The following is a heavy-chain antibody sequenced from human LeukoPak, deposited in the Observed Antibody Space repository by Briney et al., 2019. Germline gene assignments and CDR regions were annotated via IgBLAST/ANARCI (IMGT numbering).Heavy chain of an antibody. CDR1: GYTFTGYY. D-gene: IGHD3-3*01. J-gene: IGHJ6*03. CDR2: INPNSGGT. CDR3: ARGRFLEWSWPLYYYYYMDV. Sequence: GASVKVSCKASGYTFTGYYMHWVRQAPGQGLEWMGRINPNSGGTNYAQKFQGRVTMTRDTSISTAYMELSRLRSDDTAVYYCARGRFLEWSWPLYYYYYMDVWGKGTTVTVSS. V-gene: IGHV1-2*06.